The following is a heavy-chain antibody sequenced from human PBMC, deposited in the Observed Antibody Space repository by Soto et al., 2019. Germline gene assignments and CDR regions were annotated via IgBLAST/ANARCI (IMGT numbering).Heavy chain of an antibody. Sequence: ESLKISCKGSGYSFTSYWISWVRQMPGKGLEWMGRIDPSDSYTNYSPSFQGHVTISADKSISTAYLQWSSLKASDTAMYYCARHSSSGWYDGRYYYGMDVWGQGTTVTVSS. CDR2: IDPSDSYT. V-gene: IGHV5-10-1*01. J-gene: IGHJ6*02. D-gene: IGHD6-19*01. CDR1: GYSFTSYW. CDR3: ARHSSSGWYDGRYYYGMDV.